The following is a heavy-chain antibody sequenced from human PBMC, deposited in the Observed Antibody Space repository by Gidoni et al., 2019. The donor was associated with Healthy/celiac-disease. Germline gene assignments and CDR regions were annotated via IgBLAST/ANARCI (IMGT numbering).Heavy chain of an antibody. CDR2: ITPNRGGT. CDR1: GYTFTGYY. V-gene: IGHV1-2*02. J-gene: IGHJ5*02. D-gene: IGHD3-10*01. Sequence: QVQLVQSGAEVKKPGAAVKVPCKASGYTFTGYYMHWVRQAPGQGLEWMGWITPNRGGTNYAQKCQGRVTMTRDTSISTAYMELSRLRSDDTAVYYCARAVLLWFGDPTSSWFDPWGQGTLVTVSS. CDR3: ARAVLLWFGDPTSSWFDP.